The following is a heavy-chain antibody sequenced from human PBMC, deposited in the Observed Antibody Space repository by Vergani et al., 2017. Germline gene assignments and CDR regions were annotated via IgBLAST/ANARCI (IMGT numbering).Heavy chain of an antibody. CDR1: GGTFSSYA. J-gene: IGHJ4*02. Sequence: QVQLVQSGAEVKKPGSSVKVSCKASGGTFSSYAISWVRQAPGQGLEWMGRIIPIFGTANYAQKFQGRVTITADESTSTAYMELSSLRSEDTAVYYCARDPSASREYSGPYYFNYWGQGTLVTVSS. V-gene: IGHV1-69*13. CDR3: ARDPSASREYSGPYYFNY. CDR2: IIPIFGTA. D-gene: IGHD5-12*01.